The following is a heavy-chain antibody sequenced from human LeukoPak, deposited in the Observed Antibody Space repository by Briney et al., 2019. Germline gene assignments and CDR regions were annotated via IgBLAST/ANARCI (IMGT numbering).Heavy chain of an antibody. CDR2: IYYSGST. Sequence: SETLSLTCTVSGGSISSGSYYWSWIRQPAGKGLEWIGYIYYSGSTNYNPSLKSRVTISVDTSKNQFSLKLSSVTAADTAVYYCARGGTGILGYWGQGTLVTVSS. CDR3: ARGGTGILGY. J-gene: IGHJ4*02. D-gene: IGHD1-1*01. V-gene: IGHV4-61*10. CDR1: GGSISSGSYY.